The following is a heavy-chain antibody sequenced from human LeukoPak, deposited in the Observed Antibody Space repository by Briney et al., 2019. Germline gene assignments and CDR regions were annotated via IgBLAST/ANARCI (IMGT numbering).Heavy chain of an antibody. V-gene: IGHV4-61*08. J-gene: IGHJ4*02. Sequence: KTSQTLSLTCTVSGGSISSDGYYWNWIRQPPGKGLEWIGYIYYSGSTSYNPSLKGRVSMTVDTSKNQFSLNLSSVTAADTAVYYCARGRGSSWYYFDSWGQGTLVTVSS. CDR3: ARGRGSSWYYFDS. D-gene: IGHD6-13*01. CDR1: GGSISSDGYY. CDR2: IYYSGST.